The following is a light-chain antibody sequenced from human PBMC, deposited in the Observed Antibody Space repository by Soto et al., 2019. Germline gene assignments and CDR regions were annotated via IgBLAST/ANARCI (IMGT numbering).Light chain of an antibody. J-gene: IGKJ3*01. CDR1: QGISSA. CDR3: QQFTV. CDR2: DAS. Sequence: AIQLTQSPSSLSASVGDRVTITCRASQGISSALAWYQQKPGKAPKLLIYDASSLESGVASRFSGSGSGTDFTLPISSLQPEEFATYYCQQFTVFGRGTKVDIK. V-gene: IGKV1-13*02.